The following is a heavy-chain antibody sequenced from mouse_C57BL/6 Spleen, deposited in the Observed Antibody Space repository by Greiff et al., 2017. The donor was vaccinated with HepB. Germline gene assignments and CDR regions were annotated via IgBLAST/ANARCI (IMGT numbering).Heavy chain of an antibody. Sequence: VHVKQSGPELVKPGASVKISCKASGYSFTGYYMNWVKQSPEKSLEWIGEINPSTGGTTYNQKFKAKATLTVDKSSSTAYMQLKSLTSEDSAVYYCARGGDNCGVYFDYWGQGTTLTVSS. CDR3: ARGGDNCGVYFDY. CDR1: GYSFTGYY. CDR2: INPSTGGT. J-gene: IGHJ2*01. D-gene: IGHD1-3*01. V-gene: IGHV1-42*01.